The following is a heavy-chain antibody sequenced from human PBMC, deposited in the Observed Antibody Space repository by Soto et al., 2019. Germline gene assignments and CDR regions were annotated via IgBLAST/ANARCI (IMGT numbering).Heavy chain of an antibody. J-gene: IGHJ3*02. V-gene: IGHV1-2*02. CDR3: ARQVVPDAFDI. CDR1: GYTFTDYH. CDR2: INPNSGGT. D-gene: IGHD3-22*01. Sequence: QVQLVQSGAEVQKPGASVKVSCKASGYTFTDYHIYWVRQAPGQGLEWMAWINPNSGGTNYAQKFQGRVTMTRDTSISTAYMELSRLRSDDTAVYFCARQVVPDAFDICGQGTMVTVSS.